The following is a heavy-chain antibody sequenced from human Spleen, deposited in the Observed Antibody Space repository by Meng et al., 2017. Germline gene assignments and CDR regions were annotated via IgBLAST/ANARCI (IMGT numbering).Heavy chain of an antibody. J-gene: IGHJ3*02. CDR3: ARNYCSGGSCYDAFDI. D-gene: IGHD2-15*01. CDR1: GGSISSYY. V-gene: IGHV4-59*01. CDR2: IYYSGST. Sequence: SETLSLTCTVSGGSISSYYWSWIRQPPGKGLEWIGYIYYSGSTNYNPSIKSRVTISVDTSKNQFSLKLSSVTAADTAVYYCARNYCSGGSCYDAFDIWGQGTMVTVSS.